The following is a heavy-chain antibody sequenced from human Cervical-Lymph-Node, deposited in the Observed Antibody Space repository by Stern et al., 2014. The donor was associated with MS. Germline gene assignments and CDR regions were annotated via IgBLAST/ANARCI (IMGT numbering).Heavy chain of an antibody. Sequence: MQLVESGAEVKKPGSSVKVSCKASGGTFSNYAINWVRQAPGQGLEWMGGIIPIFGTAKYAQKFQGRVTITADESTSTAYMDLNSLRSEDTAVYYCARGGGYSSSPEPWVYWGQGTLVTVSS. V-gene: IGHV1-69*01. CDR3: ARGGGYSSSPEPWVY. CDR2: IIPIFGTA. CDR1: GGTFSNYA. J-gene: IGHJ4*02. D-gene: IGHD6-6*01.